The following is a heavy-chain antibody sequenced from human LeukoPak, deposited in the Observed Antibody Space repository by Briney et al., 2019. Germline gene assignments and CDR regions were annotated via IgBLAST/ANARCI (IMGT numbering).Heavy chain of an antibody. D-gene: IGHD1-26*01. CDR2: IYSGGST. V-gene: IGHV3-53*01. J-gene: IGHJ6*02. CDR3: ARALVGATPYYYGMDV. Sequence: TGGSLRLSCAASGFTVSSNYMSWVRQAPGKGLEWVSVIYSGGSTYYADSVKGRFTISRDNSKNTLYLQMNSLRAEDTAVYYCARALVGATPYYYGMDVWGQGTTVTVSS. CDR1: GFTVSSNY.